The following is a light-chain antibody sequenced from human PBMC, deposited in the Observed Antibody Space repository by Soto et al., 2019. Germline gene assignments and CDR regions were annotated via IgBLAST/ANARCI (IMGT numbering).Light chain of an antibody. Sequence: EIVLTQSTGTVSLSPGERATLSCRASQSVSSSYLAWYQQKPGQAPRLLIYGASSRATGIPDRFSGSGSGTDFTLTISRLEPEDFAVYYCQQYGSSLFTFGPGTKVDIK. CDR1: QSVSSSY. V-gene: IGKV3-20*01. CDR2: GAS. J-gene: IGKJ3*01. CDR3: QQYGSSLFT.